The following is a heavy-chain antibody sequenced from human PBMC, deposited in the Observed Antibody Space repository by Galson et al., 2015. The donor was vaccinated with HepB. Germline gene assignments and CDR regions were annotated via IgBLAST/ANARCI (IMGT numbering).Heavy chain of an antibody. CDR1: GFTFSDYR. D-gene: IGHD3-22*01. CDR2: ISRSSIVI. J-gene: IGHJ3*02. V-gene: IGHV3-48*01. CDR3: ARTQYSYYDGSGYLDAFDI. Sequence: SLRLSCAVSGFTFSDYRMNWVRQAPGKGLEWISYISRSSIVIYYADFVKGRFTISRDNAKNLLYLQMNSLRAEDTAVYYCARTQYSYYDGSGYLDAFDIWGQGTMVTVSS.